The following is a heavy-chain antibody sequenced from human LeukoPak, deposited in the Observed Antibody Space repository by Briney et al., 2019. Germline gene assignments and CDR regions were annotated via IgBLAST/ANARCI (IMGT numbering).Heavy chain of an antibody. CDR2: IYPGDSDI. Sequence: GESLKISCKGLGFRFSTYWIGWVRQMPGQGLEWMGIIYPGDSDIRYNPSFQGQVTISADKSISTAYLQWSSLKASDTAMYYCVRQVDAGGYWGQGTLVTVSS. CDR3: VRQVDAGGY. CDR1: GFRFSTYW. V-gene: IGHV5-51*01. J-gene: IGHJ4*02. D-gene: IGHD3-16*01.